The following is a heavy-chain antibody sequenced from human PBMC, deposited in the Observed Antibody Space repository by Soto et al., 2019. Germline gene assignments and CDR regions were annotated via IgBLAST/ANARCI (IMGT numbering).Heavy chain of an antibody. Sequence: SVKVSCKASGGTFRAYAISWLRQAPGQGLEWMGVIIPTYVTQKYAQKFQGRVKVTADEFRATAYMELSSLRSEDTAVYYCVGGVTATSAGVYWGQGTQVTVSS. CDR2: IIPTYVTQ. D-gene: IGHD1-20*01. J-gene: IGHJ4*02. CDR3: VGGVTATSAGVY. CDR1: GGTFRAYA. V-gene: IGHV1-69*13.